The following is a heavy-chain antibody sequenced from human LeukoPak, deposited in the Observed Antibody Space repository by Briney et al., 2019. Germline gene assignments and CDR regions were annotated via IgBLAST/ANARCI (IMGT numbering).Heavy chain of an antibody. CDR1: GFTFSSYW. Sequence: PGGSLRLSCAASGFTFSSYWMSWVRQAPGKGLEWVSAISGSGGSTYYADSVKGRFTISRDNSKNTLYLQMNSLRAEDTAVYYCAKDFLSTGDGAYYFDYWGQGTLVTVSS. D-gene: IGHD7-27*01. CDR3: AKDFLSTGDGAYYFDY. J-gene: IGHJ4*02. V-gene: IGHV3-23*01. CDR2: ISGSGGST.